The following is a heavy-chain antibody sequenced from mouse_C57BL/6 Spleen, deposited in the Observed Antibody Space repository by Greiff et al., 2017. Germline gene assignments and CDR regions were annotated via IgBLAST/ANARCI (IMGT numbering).Heavy chain of an antibody. CDR2: ISSGSSTI. Sequence: EVQGVESGGGLVKPGGSLKLSCAASGFTFSDYGMHWVRQAPEKGLEWVAYISSGSSTIYYADTVKGRFTISRDNAKNTLFLQMTSLRSEDTAMYYCARYYGSGDFDVWGTGTTVTVSS. D-gene: IGHD1-1*01. V-gene: IGHV5-17*01. J-gene: IGHJ1*03. CDR3: ARYYGSGDFDV. CDR1: GFTFSDYG.